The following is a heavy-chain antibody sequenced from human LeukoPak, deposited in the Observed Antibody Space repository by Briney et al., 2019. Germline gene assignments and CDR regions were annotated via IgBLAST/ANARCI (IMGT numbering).Heavy chain of an antibody. CDR1: GYTLTELS. J-gene: IGHJ4*02. Sequence: GASVKVSCKVSGYTLTELSMHWVRQAPGKGLEWMGGFDPEDGETIYAQKFQGRVTMTEDTSTDTAYMELSSLRSEDTAVYYCATGRGVGAYTWAAFDYWGQGTLVTVSS. CDR2: FDPEDGET. D-gene: IGHD1-26*01. V-gene: IGHV1-24*01. CDR3: ATGRGVGAYTWAAFDY.